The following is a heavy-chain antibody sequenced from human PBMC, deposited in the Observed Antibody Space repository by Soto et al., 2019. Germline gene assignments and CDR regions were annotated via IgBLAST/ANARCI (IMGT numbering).Heavy chain of an antibody. D-gene: IGHD3-10*01. Sequence: PSETLSLTCTVSGGSISSGGYYWSWILQHPGKGLEWIGYIYYSGSTYYNPSLKSRVTISVDTSKNQFSLKLSSVTAADTAVYYCARSYGSGSYSWFDPWGQGTLVTVSS. V-gene: IGHV4-31*03. CDR3: ARSYGSGSYSWFDP. CDR2: IYYSGST. J-gene: IGHJ5*02. CDR1: GGSISSGGYY.